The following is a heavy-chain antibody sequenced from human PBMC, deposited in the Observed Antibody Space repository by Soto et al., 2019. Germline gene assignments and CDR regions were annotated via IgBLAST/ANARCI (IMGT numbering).Heavy chain of an antibody. V-gene: IGHV1-18*01. CDR2: ISAYNGNT. CDR3: ARRGRMTFLESLRQGTLDL. J-gene: IGHJ2*01. D-gene: IGHD1-7*01. Sequence: QAYGQGLEWMGWISAYNGNTNYAQKLQGRVTMTTDTSTSTAYMELRSLRSDDTAVYYCARRGRMTFLESLRQGTLDL.